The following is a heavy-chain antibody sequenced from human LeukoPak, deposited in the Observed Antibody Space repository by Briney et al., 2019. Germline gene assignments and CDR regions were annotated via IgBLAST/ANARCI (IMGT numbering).Heavy chain of an antibody. CDR1: GYSISSGYY. J-gene: IGHJ4*02. V-gene: IGHV4-38-2*02. CDR2: IYHSGST. Sequence: PSETLSLTCTVSGYSISSGYYWGWIRPPPGKGLEWIGSIYHSGSTYYNPSLKSRVTISVDTSKNQFSLNLTSVTAADTAVYYCAREPTSGREPTSGRPLDYWGQGTLVTVSS. D-gene: IGHD5-12*01. CDR3: AREPTSGREPTSGRPLDY.